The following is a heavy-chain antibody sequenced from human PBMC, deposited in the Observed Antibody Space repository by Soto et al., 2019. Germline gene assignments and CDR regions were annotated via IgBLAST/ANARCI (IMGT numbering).Heavy chain of an antibody. CDR2: VYYSGTT. D-gene: IGHD4-17*01. CDR1: GGSVSNKTYY. J-gene: IGHJ4*02. Sequence: PSETLSLTCSVSGGSVSNKTYYWSWIRQPTGKRLEWIGYVYYSGTTNYNPSLKSRVTISVDLSKNQFSLRLSSVTTADTALYYCARTTAVPNTLRSRYFFGYWGQGTMITVS. CDR3: ARTTAVPNTLRSRYFFGY. V-gene: IGHV4-61*01.